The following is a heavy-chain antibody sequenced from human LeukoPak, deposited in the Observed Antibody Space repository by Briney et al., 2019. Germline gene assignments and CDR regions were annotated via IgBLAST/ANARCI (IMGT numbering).Heavy chain of an antibody. D-gene: IGHD2-2*02. CDR1: GFTFSYYW. J-gene: IGHJ5*02. V-gene: IGHV3-74*01. Sequence: GGSLRLSCAASGFTFSYYWMHWVRQAPGKGLVWVLGINSDGSSTSYADSVKGRFTMSRDNAKNTLYLQMNSLRAEDTAVYYCARGYCSTTSCYTDWFDPWGQGTLVTVSS. CDR3: ARGYCSTTSCYTDWFDP. CDR2: INSDGSST.